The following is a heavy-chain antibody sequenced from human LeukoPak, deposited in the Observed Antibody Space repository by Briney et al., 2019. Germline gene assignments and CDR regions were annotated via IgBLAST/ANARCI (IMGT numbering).Heavy chain of an antibody. Sequence: GGSLRLSCAGSGYIFTNYAMSWVRQAPGKGLEWVSAISGSGGSTYYADSVKGRFTISRDNSKNTLYLQMNSLRAEDTAVYYCAKDGSVAAAGTPGFYFDYWGQGTLVTVSS. CDR3: AKDGSVAAAGTPGFYFDY. CDR2: ISGSGGST. V-gene: IGHV3-23*01. J-gene: IGHJ4*02. CDR1: GYIFTNYA. D-gene: IGHD6-13*01.